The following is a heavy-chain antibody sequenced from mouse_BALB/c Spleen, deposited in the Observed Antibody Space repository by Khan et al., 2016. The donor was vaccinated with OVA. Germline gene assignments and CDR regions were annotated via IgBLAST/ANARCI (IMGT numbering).Heavy chain of an antibody. Sequence: VQLQQSGPELVKPGASVKISCKTSGYTFTEYTLHWVKQSHGKSLEWIGVINPKNGVTSSNQKFKGKATLTVDKYSSTAYMEFRSLTSEDSAVYYCARDAGRYGGQGTSVTVSS. CDR2: INPKNGVT. J-gene: IGHJ4*01. V-gene: IGHV1-18*01. CDR1: GYTFTEYT. CDR3: ARDAGRY. D-gene: IGHD3-3*01.